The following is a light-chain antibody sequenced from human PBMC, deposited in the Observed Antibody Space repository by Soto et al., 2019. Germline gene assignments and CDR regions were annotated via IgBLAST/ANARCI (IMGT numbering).Light chain of an antibody. CDR2: DAS. V-gene: IGKV3-11*01. Sequence: EIVLTQSPATLSLSPGERATLSCRASQSVSSYLAWYQQKPGQAPRLLIYDASNRATGIPARFSGSGSGTDFTLTSSSLEPEDFAVYYCQQRSNCPTLDQGTRLEIK. CDR1: QSVSSY. CDR3: QQRSNCPT. J-gene: IGKJ5*01.